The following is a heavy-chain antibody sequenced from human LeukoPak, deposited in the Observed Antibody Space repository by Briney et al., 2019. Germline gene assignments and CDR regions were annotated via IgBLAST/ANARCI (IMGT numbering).Heavy chain of an antibody. J-gene: IGHJ1*01. CDR2: INPNSGGT. CDR1: GYTFTGYY. CDR3: ARGCGGDCPNAEYFHH. D-gene: IGHD2-21*02. Sequence: ASVKVSYKASGYTFTGYYMHWVRQAPGQGLEWMGWINPNSGGTNYAQKLQGRVTITRDTSASTAYMELSSLRSEDTAVYYCARGCGGDCPNAEYFHHWGQGTLVTVSS. V-gene: IGHV1-2*02.